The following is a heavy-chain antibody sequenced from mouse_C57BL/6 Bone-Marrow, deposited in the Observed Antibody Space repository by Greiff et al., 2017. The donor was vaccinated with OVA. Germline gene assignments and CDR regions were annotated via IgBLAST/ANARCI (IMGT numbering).Heavy chain of an antibody. CDR3: ARRSNYVYFDV. D-gene: IGHD2-5*01. Sequence: VQLKESGPELVKPGASVKMSCKASGYTFTDYNMHWVKQSHGKSLEWIGYINPNNGGTSYNQKFKGKATLTVNKSSSTAYMELRSLTSEDSAVYYCARRSNYVYFDVWGTGTTVTVSS. J-gene: IGHJ1*03. V-gene: IGHV1-22*01. CDR2: INPNNGGT. CDR1: GYTFTDYN.